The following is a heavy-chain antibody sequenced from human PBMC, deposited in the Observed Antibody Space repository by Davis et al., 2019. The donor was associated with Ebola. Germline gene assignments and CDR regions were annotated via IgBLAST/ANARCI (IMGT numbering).Heavy chain of an antibody. CDR2: ISSDSGYT. D-gene: IGHD2-2*01. J-gene: IGHJ6*02. Sequence: AASVKVSCKASGYTFSTYGMSWVRQAPGQGLEWMGWISSDSGYTNYAQKFQGRVTMTRDTSTNTAYMELRSLRSDDTAMYYCARPRTPYCRTSNCHPVGMDVWGQGTTVTVSS. V-gene: IGHV1-18*01. CDR1: GYTFSTYG. CDR3: ARPRTPYCRTSNCHPVGMDV.